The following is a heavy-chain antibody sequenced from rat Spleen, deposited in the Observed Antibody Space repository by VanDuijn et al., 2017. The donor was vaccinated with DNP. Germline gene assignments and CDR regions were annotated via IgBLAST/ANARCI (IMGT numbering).Heavy chain of an antibody. CDR1: GYSIISNY. CDR3: ASYFYDGYFAMDA. J-gene: IGHJ4*01. V-gene: IGHV3-1*01. Sequence: EVQLQESGPGLVKPSQSLSLTCSVTGYSIISNYWGWIRKFPGNKMEWIGHIRYTGSTSYNPSLKSRVSISRETSKNQFFLQLNSVTAEDTVTYYCASYFYDGYFAMDAWGQGTSVTVSS. D-gene: IGHD1-12*03. CDR2: IRYTGST.